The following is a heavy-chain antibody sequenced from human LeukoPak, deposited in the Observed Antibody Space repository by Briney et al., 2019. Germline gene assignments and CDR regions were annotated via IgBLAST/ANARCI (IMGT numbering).Heavy chain of an antibody. D-gene: IGHD6-19*01. CDR2: IYHSGST. V-gene: IGHV4-38-2*02. CDR1: GYSISSGYY. Sequence: SETLSLTCTVSGYSISSGYYWGWIRQPPGKGLEWIGRIYHSGSTYYNPSLKSRVTISVDTSKNQFSLKLSSVTAADTAVYYCARASSGWYGPDYWGQGTLVTVSS. CDR3: ARASSGWYGPDY. J-gene: IGHJ4*02.